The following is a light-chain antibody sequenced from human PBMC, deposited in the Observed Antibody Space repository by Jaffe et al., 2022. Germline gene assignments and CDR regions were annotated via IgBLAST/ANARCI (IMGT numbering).Light chain of an antibody. CDR3: QQRSSWPLT. CDR2: DAS. Sequence: EIVLTQSPATLSLSPGERANLSCKASQSVSKYLAWYQQKGGQAPRLFIYDASNRATGIPARFSGSGSGTDFTLTISSLEPEDIAIYYCQQRSSWPLTFGGGTKVDIK. V-gene: IGKV3-11*01. CDR1: QSVSKY. J-gene: IGKJ4*01.